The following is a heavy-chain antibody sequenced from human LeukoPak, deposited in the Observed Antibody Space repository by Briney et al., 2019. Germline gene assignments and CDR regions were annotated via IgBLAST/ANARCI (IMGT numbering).Heavy chain of an antibody. CDR3: TTDPPGCSTNCYHAFDI. D-gene: IGHD2-2*01. Sequence: SGGSLRLSCAASGFTFNNAWMHWVRQAPGKGLEWVGRVKSKADGGTTDYAAPVKGRFTISRDDSKNTLYLQMNSLKSEDTAMYYCTTDPPGCSTNCYHAFDIWGQGTVVTVSS. CDR2: VKSKADGGTT. V-gene: IGHV3-15*01. J-gene: IGHJ3*02. CDR1: GFTFNNAW.